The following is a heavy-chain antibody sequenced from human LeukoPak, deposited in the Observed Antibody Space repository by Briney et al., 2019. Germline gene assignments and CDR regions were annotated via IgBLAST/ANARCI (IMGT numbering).Heavy chain of an antibody. V-gene: IGHV4-61*01. CDR3: AGSRDGYNYV. J-gene: IGHJ4*02. Sequence: SQTLSLTCTVSGGSITIGSYYWSWIRQPPGKGLEWIGYIYYSGSTNYNPSLKSRVTISVDTSKNQFSLKLSSVTAADTAVYYCAGSRDGYNYVWGQGTLVTVSS. CDR2: IYYSGST. CDR1: GGSITIGSYY. D-gene: IGHD5-24*01.